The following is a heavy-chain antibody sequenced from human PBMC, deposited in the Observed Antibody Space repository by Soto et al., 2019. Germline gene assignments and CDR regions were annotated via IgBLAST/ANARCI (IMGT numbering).Heavy chain of an antibody. Sequence: EVQLVESGGGLVQPGGSLRLSCAASGFTFSSYSMNWVRQAPGKGLEWVSYISSSSSTIYYADSVKGRFTISRDNAKNSLYLQMNRLRAEDTAVYYCARDRTDFWSGYPALYYYYYYMDVWGKGTPVTVSS. D-gene: IGHD3-3*01. CDR3: ARDRTDFWSGYPALYYYYYYMDV. CDR2: ISSSSSTI. CDR1: GFTFSSYS. J-gene: IGHJ6*03. V-gene: IGHV3-48*01.